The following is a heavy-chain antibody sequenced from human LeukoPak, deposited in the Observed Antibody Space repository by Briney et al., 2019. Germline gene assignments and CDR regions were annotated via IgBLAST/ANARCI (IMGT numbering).Heavy chain of an antibody. CDR2: IYYSGST. CDR1: GGSISSYY. J-gene: IGHJ4*02. CDR3: ARGRHNFDY. Sequence: SETLSLTCTVSGGSISSYYWSWIRQPPGKGLEWIGYIYYSGSTDYNPSLKSRVTISVETSKNQFSLKLSSVTAADTAVYYCARGRHNFDYWGQGTLVTVSS. V-gene: IGHV4-59*01.